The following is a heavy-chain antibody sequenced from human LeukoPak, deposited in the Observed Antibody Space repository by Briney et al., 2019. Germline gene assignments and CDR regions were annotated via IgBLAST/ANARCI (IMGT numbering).Heavy chain of an antibody. CDR3: AKASGVSTWGHCGGDCYAPGGFDY. Sequence: GGSLRLSCAASGFTFSSYAMSWVRQAPGKGLEWVSAISGSGGSTYYADSVKGRFTISRDNSKNTLYLQMNSLRAEDTAVYYYAKASGVSTWGHCGGDCYAPGGFDYWGQGTLVTVSS. CDR2: ISGSGGST. V-gene: IGHV3-23*01. J-gene: IGHJ4*02. D-gene: IGHD2-21*02. CDR1: GFTFSSYA.